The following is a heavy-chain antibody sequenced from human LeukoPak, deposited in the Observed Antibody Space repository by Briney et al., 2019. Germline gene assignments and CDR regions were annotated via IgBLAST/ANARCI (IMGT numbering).Heavy chain of an antibody. CDR3: AKGGSSYSEMDY. CDR2: LSASGGLT. J-gene: IGHJ4*02. V-gene: IGHV3-23*01. D-gene: IGHD3-22*01. Sequence: AGGSLRLSCAASGFTFDDYAMHWVRQAPGKGLEWVSGLSASGGLTYYADSVKGRFTISRDNSKNTLYLQINSLRADDTAVYYCAKGGSSYSEMDYWGQGTLVTVSS. CDR1: GFTFDDYA.